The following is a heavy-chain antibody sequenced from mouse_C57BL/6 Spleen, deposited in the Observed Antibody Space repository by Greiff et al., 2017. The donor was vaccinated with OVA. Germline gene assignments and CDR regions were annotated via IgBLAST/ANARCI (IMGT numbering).Heavy chain of an antibody. V-gene: IGHV2-6-1*01. CDR2: IWSDGST. Sequence: QVQLKESGPGLVAPSQSLSITCTVSGFSLTSYGVHWVRQPPGKGLEWLVVIWSDGSTTYNSALKSRLSISKDNSKSQVFLKMNSLQTDDTAMYYCARHGHYSNYKGAMDYWGQGTSVTVSS. CDR3: ARHGHYSNYKGAMDY. D-gene: IGHD2-5*01. CDR1: GFSLTSYG. J-gene: IGHJ4*01.